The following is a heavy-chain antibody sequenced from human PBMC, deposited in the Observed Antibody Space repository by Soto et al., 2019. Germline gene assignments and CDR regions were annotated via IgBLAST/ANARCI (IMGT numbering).Heavy chain of an antibody. D-gene: IGHD6-13*01. J-gene: IGHJ4*02. V-gene: IGHV3-30*18. CDR1: GFTFSSYG. CDR3: AKVGYSSSWFFDY. CDR2: ISYDGSNK. Sequence: QVQVVQSGAEVKKPGRSLRLSCAASGFTFSSYGMHWVRQAPGKGLEWVAVISYDGSNKYYADSVKGRFTISRDNSKNTLYLQMNSLRAEDTAVYYCAKVGYSSSWFFDYWGQGTLVTVSS.